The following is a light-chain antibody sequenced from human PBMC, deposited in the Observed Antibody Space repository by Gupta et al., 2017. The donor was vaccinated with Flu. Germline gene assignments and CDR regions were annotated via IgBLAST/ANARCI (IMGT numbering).Light chain of an antibody. CDR1: NIGTKS. CDR2: DDD. Sequence: SYVLTQPPSVSVAPGQTARITCGGNNIGTKSVHWYQQKPGQAPVLVLYDDDDRPSGIPARFSGSNYGNTATLTVSRVEAGDEADYYCQLWDSSSDHVVFGGGTKLTVL. V-gene: IGLV3-21*02. CDR3: QLWDSSSDHVV. J-gene: IGLJ3*02.